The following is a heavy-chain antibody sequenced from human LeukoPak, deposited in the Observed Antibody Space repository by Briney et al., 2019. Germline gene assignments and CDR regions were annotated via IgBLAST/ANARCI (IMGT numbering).Heavy chain of an antibody. CDR2: IYSGGST. Sequence: PGGSLRLSCAASGFTVSSNYMSWVRQAPGKGLEWVSVIYSGGSTYYADSVKGRFTISRDNSKNTLYLQMNSLRAEDTAVYYCAKDRVHYYDSSGYYSEWGQGTLVTVSS. V-gene: IGHV3-53*01. CDR3: AKDRVHYYDSSGYYSE. CDR1: GFTVSSNY. D-gene: IGHD3-22*01. J-gene: IGHJ4*02.